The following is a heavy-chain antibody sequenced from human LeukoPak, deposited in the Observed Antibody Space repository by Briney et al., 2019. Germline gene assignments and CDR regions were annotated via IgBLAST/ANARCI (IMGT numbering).Heavy chain of an antibody. CDR1: GGSFSGYY. CDR2: INHSGST. V-gene: IGHV4-34*01. J-gene: IGHJ5*02. CDR3: ARKTDYYDSSGYYGDWFDP. D-gene: IGHD3-22*01. Sequence: PSETLSLTCAVYGGSFSGYYWSWIRQPPGKGLEWIGEINHSGSTNYNPSLKSRVTISVDGSKNQFSLKLSSVTAADTAVYYCARKTDYYDSSGYYGDWFDPWGQGTLVTVSS.